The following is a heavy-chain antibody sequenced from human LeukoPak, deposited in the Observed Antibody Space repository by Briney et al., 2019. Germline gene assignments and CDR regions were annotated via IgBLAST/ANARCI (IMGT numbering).Heavy chain of an antibody. D-gene: IGHD6-13*01. J-gene: IGHJ4*02. V-gene: IGHV3-30*02. CDR2: IWYGGSNK. Sequence: GGSLRLSCAASGFTFSSYGMHWVRQAPGKGLEWVAVIWYGGSNKYYADSVKGRFTISRDNSKNTLYLQMNSLRAEDTAVYYCAKGHSSSWSAYFDYWGQGTLVTVSS. CDR3: AKGHSSSWSAYFDY. CDR1: GFTFSSYG.